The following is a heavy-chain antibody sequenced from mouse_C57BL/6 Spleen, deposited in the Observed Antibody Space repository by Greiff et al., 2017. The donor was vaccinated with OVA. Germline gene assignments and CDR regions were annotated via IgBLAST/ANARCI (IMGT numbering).Heavy chain of an antibody. CDR1: GYAFSSYW. CDR3: ARRENGNFLYYFDY. V-gene: IGHV1-80*01. D-gene: IGHD2-1*01. Sequence: VQLQQSGAELVKPGASVKISCKASGYAFSSYWMNWVKQRPGKGLEWIGQIYPGDGDTNYNGKFKGKATLTADKSSSTAYMQLSSLTSEDSAVYFCARRENGNFLYYFDYWGQGTTLTVSS. CDR2: IYPGDGDT. J-gene: IGHJ2*01.